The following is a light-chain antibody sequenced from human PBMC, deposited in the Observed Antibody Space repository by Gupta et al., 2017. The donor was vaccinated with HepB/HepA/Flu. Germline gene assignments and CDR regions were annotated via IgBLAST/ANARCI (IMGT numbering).Light chain of an antibody. V-gene: IGKV1-39*01. J-gene: IGKJ4*01. CDR2: AAS. CDR3: QQSYNFPLT. Sequence: DIEMTQSPSSLSASVGDTVTIACRASQTISNYVNWYQQKPGIAPKLLIYAASTLQSGVPSRFSGSGSGTHFTLTISGLQPADFATYYCQQSYNFPLTFGGGTKVDSK. CDR1: QTISNY.